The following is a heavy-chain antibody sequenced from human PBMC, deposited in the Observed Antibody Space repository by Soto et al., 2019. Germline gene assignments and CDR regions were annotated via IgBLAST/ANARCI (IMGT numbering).Heavy chain of an antibody. V-gene: IGHV3-33*01. Sequence: QVQLVESGGGVVQPGRSLRLSCAASGFTFSSYGMHWVRQAPGKGLEWVAVIWYDGSNKYYADSVKGRFTISRDNSKNTLYLQMNSLRAEDMAVYYCARDRAVNYYDSSGYDYWGQGTLVTVSS. CDR2: IWYDGSNK. CDR1: GFTFSSYG. CDR3: ARDRAVNYYDSSGYDY. D-gene: IGHD3-22*01. J-gene: IGHJ4*02.